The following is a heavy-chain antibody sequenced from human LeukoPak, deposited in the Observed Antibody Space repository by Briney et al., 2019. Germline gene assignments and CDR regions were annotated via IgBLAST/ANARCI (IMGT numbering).Heavy chain of an antibody. J-gene: IGHJ4*02. CDR3: AEAHSSGYSFDY. V-gene: IGHV3-23*01. CDR2: ISGSGGST. CDR1: GFTFSSYA. Sequence: GSLRLSCAASGFTFSSYAMSWVRQAPGKGLEWVSAISGSGGSTYYADSVKGRFTISRDNSKNTLYLQMNSLRAEDTAVYYCAEAHSSGYSFDYWGQGTLVTVSS. D-gene: IGHD3-22*01.